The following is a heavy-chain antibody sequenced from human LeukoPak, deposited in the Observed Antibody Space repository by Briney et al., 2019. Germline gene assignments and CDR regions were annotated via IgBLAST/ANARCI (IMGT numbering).Heavy chain of an antibody. V-gene: IGHV1-2*06. CDR1: GYTFTGYY. Sequence: ASVKVSCKASGYTFTGYYMHWVRQAPGQGLEWMGRINPNSGGTNYAQKLQGRVTMTTDTSTSTAYMELRSLRSDDTAVYYCARVGVLTFQVVRGIDYWGQGTLVTVSS. J-gene: IGHJ4*02. CDR3: ARVGVLTFQVVRGIDY. D-gene: IGHD3-3*01. CDR2: INPNSGGT.